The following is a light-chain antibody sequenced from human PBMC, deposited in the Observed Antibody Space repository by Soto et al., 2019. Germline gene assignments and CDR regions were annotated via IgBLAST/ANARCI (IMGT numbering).Light chain of an antibody. CDR2: DVT. CDR3: SSYTSSNSNV. Sequence: QSALTQPASVSGSLGQSITISCTGTSSDVGGSNYVSWYQQFPGKAPKLMISDVTNRPSGVSNRFSGSKSGNTASLTISGLQAEDVADYYCSSYTSSNSNVFGTGTKVTVL. CDR1: SSDVGGSNY. V-gene: IGLV2-14*01. J-gene: IGLJ1*01.